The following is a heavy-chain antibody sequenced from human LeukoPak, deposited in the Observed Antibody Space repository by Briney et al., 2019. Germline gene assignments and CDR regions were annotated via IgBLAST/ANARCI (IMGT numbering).Heavy chain of an antibody. CDR2: ISGSGGST. CDR1: GFTFSSYA. CDR3: ARVSAAGTEYFDY. J-gene: IGHJ4*02. Sequence: GGSLRLSCAASGFTFSSYAMSWVRQAPGKGLEWVSAISGSGGSTYYADSVKGRFTISRDNFKNTLYLQMDGLRAEDTAVYYCARVSAAGTEYFDYWGQGALVTVSS. V-gene: IGHV3-23*01. D-gene: IGHD6-13*01.